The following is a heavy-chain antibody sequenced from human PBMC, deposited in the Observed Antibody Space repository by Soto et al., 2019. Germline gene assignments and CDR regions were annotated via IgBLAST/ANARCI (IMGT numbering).Heavy chain of an antibody. V-gene: IGHV3-30*03. Sequence: GGSLRLSCAASGFTFSSYGMHWVRQAPGKGLEWVAVISYDGSNKYYADSVKGRFTISRDNSKNTLYLQMNSLRAEDTAVYYCAGYYYGMDVWRQGTTVTVSS. CDR3: AGYYYGMDV. CDR1: GFTFSSYG. J-gene: IGHJ6*02. CDR2: ISYDGSNK.